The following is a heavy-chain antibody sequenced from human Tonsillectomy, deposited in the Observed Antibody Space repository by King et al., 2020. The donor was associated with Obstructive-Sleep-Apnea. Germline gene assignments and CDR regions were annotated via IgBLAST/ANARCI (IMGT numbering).Heavy chain of an antibody. Sequence: VQLVESGGNLVQPGGSLTLSCAASGFTVSDNYMHWVRQATGQGLECVSVIYTVGSTFYADSVKGRFTISRDNAKNTVYIHMNSLRAEDTAVYYCARFVSRGWFQIDHWGQGTLVTVSS. V-gene: IGHV3-66*01. J-gene: IGHJ4*02. CDR2: IYTVGST. D-gene: IGHD6-19*01. CDR1: GFTVSDNY. CDR3: ARFVSRGWFQIDH.